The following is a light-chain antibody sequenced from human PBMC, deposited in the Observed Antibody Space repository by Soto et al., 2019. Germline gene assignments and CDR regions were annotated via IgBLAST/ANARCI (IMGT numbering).Light chain of an antibody. V-gene: IGKV1-39*01. Sequence: DIQMTQSPSSLSASAGDRVTITCRASQNINRYLNWYQQKPGKAPKFLVFATSNLQTGVPSRFSGGVSGTDFILTISSLQPEDFATYYCQQTYTIPYTFGQGTKVDIK. CDR1: QNINRY. CDR3: QQTYTIPYT. CDR2: ATS. J-gene: IGKJ2*01.